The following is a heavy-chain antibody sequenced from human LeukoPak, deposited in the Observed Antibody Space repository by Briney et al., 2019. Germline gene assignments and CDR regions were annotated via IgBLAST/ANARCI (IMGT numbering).Heavy chain of an antibody. J-gene: IGHJ4*02. CDR3: ASSVGSTDY. CDR1: GGSISGYY. V-gene: IGHV4-59*12. D-gene: IGHD1-26*01. Sequence: KTSETLSLTCTVSGGSISGYYWSWIRQPPGKGLEWIGYIYYSGSTNHNPSLKSRVTLSVDTSKHQFSLKLTSVTAADAAVYYCASSVGSTDYWGQGTLVTVSS. CDR2: IYYSGST.